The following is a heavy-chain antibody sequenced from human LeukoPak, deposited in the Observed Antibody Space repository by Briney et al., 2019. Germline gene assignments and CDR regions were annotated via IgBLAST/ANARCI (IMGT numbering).Heavy chain of an antibody. CDR1: GFTFRDYG. V-gene: IGHV3-30*03. Sequence: GGSLRLSCAASGFTFRDYGMHWVRQAPGKGLEWLAVISYDGSKEYYADSVKGRFIIPRDNSKNTVYLQMSSLTFEDTAVYYCARGPPNWGMVGYWGQGTLVTVSS. D-gene: IGHD7-27*01. CDR2: ISYDGSKE. J-gene: IGHJ4*02. CDR3: ARGPPNWGMVGY.